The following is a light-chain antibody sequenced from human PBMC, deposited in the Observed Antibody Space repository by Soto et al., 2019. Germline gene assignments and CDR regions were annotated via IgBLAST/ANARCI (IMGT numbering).Light chain of an antibody. CDR2: GAS. CDR3: QQYGSSPGT. J-gene: IGKJ2*01. V-gene: IGKV3-20*01. Sequence: EIVLTQSPGTLSLSPGERATLSCRASQSVTRSSLAWYQQRRGQAPRLLIYGASSRATGIPDRFSGTGSGTDFTLTINRVEPEDFAVYYWQQYGSSPGTFGKRTKLEI. CDR1: QSVTRSS.